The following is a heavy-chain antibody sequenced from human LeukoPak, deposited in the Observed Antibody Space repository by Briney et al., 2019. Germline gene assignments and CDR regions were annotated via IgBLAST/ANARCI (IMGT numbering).Heavy chain of an antibody. CDR1: GGSFSGDF. V-gene: IGHV4-34*01. CDR3: AREAPISDSGSYYKSLGY. Sequence: PSETLSLTCAVYGGSFSGDFWGWIRQSPGKGLEWIASIYHSGKSYYNPSLESRVTISVDTSKNQISLKMRSVTAADTAVYYCAREAPISDSGSYYKSLGYWGQGVLVTVSS. J-gene: IGHJ4*02. D-gene: IGHD3-10*01. CDR2: IYHSGKS.